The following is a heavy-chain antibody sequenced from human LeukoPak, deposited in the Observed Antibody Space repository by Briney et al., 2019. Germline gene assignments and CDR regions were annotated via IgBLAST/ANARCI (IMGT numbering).Heavy chain of an antibody. V-gene: IGHV3-30*18. Sequence: GGSLRLSCAASGFTFSSYGMHWVRRAPGKGLEWVAVISYDGSNKDYADSVKGRFTISRDNSKNTLYLQMNSLRAEDTAVYYCAKDGGSGDYALPDAFDIWGQGTMVTVSS. CDR1: GFTFSSYG. CDR3: AKDGGSGDYALPDAFDI. CDR2: ISYDGSNK. D-gene: IGHD4-17*01. J-gene: IGHJ3*02.